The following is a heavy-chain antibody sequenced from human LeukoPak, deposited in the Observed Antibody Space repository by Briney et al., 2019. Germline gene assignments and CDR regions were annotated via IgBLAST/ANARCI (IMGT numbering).Heavy chain of an antibody. V-gene: IGHV4-39*07. J-gene: IGHJ4*02. D-gene: IGHD6-19*01. CDR3: AKSTTGWYPYYFDS. CDR2: INYSGST. Sequence: SETLSLTCTVSGGSISNTFYYWGWIRQPPGKGLEWIGSINYSGSTYYNPSLKSRVTIAVDRSNNQFSLKLSSVTAADTAVYYCAKSTTGWYPYYFDSWGQGTLVTVSS. CDR1: GGSISNTFYY.